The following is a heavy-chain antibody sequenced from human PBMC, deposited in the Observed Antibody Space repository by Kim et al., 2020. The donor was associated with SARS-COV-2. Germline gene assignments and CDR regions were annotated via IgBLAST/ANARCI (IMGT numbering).Heavy chain of an antibody. Sequence: LKSRVTISVDTSKNQFSLKLNSVTAADTAVYYCASRGRPYHLRFSQGMDVWGQGTTVTVSS. J-gene: IGHJ6*02. V-gene: IGHV4-30-2*05. CDR3: ASRGRPYHLRFSQGMDV. D-gene: IGHD3-3*01.